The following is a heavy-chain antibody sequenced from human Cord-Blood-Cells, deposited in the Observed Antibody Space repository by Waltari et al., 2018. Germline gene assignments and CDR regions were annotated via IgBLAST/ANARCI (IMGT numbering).Heavy chain of an antibody. V-gene: IGHV3-23*01. Sequence: EVQLLESGGGLVQPGGSLRLSCAASGFTFSSYAMSGVRQAPGQGLEWASAISASGGSTNYADSVKGRFTISRDNSKNTLYLQMNSLRAEDTAVYYCAKVVLLWFRESELDYWGQGTLVTVSS. J-gene: IGHJ4*02. CDR2: ISASGGST. CDR1: GFTFSSYA. CDR3: AKVVLLWFRESELDY. D-gene: IGHD3-10*01.